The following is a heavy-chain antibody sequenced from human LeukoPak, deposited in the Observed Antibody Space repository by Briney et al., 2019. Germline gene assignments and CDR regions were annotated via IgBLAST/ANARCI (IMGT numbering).Heavy chain of an antibody. V-gene: IGHV4-39*07. CDR2: IYYSGST. D-gene: IGHD5-18*01. CDR3: ARGAYSYGYGPVDY. Sequence: PSETLSLTCTVSGGSISSSSYYWGWIRQPPGKGLEWIGSIYYSGSTYYNPSLKSRVTISVDTSKNQFSLKLSSVTAADTAVYYCARGAYSYGYGPVDYWGQGTLVTVSS. J-gene: IGHJ4*02. CDR1: GGSISSSSYY.